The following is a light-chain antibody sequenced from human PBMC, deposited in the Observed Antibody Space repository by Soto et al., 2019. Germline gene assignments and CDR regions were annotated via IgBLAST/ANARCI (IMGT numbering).Light chain of an antibody. CDR3: QSYDSSLSEV. V-gene: IGLV1-40*01. CDR1: SSNIGAGYD. Sequence: QSVLTQPPSVSGAPGQRVTISCTGGSSNIGAGYDVHWYQQLPGTAPKLLIYGNSNRPSGVPDRFSGSKSGTSASLAITGLQAEDEADYYCQSYDSSLSEVFGTGTKVT. J-gene: IGLJ1*01. CDR2: GNS.